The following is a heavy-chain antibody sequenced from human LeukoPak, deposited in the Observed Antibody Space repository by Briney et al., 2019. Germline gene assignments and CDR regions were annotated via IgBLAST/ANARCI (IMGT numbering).Heavy chain of an antibody. CDR3: AKSRGYSYRALDY. Sequence: PGGSLRLSCAASGFTFSSYAMSWVRQAPGKGLEWVSGISGSGARTYYADSVKGRFTISRDNSKNTLYVQMNSLRAEDTAVYYCAKSRGYSYRALDYWGQGTLVTVSS. CDR1: GFTFSSYA. J-gene: IGHJ4*02. D-gene: IGHD5-18*01. V-gene: IGHV3-23*01. CDR2: ISGSGART.